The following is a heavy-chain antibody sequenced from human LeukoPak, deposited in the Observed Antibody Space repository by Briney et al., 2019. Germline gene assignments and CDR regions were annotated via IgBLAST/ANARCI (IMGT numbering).Heavy chain of an antibody. CDR3: ARLGAAAGHYYYYGMDV. J-gene: IGHJ6*02. CDR2: IYYSGST. V-gene: IGHV4-59*08. CDR1: GGTISSYY. Sequence: SETLSLTCTASGGTISSYYWSWIRQPPGKGLEWIGYIYYSGSTNYNPSLKSRVTISVDTSKNQFSLKLSSVTAADTAVYYCARLGAAAGHYYYYGMDVWGQGTTVTVSS. D-gene: IGHD6-13*01.